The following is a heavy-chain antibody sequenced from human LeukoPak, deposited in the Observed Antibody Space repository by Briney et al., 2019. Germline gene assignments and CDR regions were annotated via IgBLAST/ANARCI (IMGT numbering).Heavy chain of an antibody. J-gene: IGHJ4*02. CDR1: GFTFSNYW. V-gene: IGHV3-74*01. Sequence: GGSLRLSCAASGFTFSNYWMHWVRQAPGKGLVWVSRINTDGSSTSYADSVKGRFTISRDNAKNTLYLQMNSLRAEDTAVYYCARAAVYDYGDYWGQGTLVTVSS. D-gene: IGHD3-16*01. CDR2: INTDGSST. CDR3: ARAAVYDYGDY.